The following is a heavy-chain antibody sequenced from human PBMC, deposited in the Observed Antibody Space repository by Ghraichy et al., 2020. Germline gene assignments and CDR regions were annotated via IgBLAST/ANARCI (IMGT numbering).Heavy chain of an antibody. CDR3: ARGVARESYYYYGMDV. Sequence: ASVKVSCKASGYTFTSYGISWVRQAPGQGLEWMGWISAYNGNTNYAQKLQGRVTMTTDTSTSTAYMELRSLRSDDTAVYYCARGVARESYYYYGMDVWGQGTPVTVSS. J-gene: IGHJ6*02. D-gene: IGHD2-15*01. CDR2: ISAYNGNT. V-gene: IGHV1-18*04. CDR1: GYTFTSYG.